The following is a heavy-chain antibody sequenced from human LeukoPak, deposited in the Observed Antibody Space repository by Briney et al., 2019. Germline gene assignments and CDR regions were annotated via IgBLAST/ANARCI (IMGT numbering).Heavy chain of an antibody. J-gene: IGHJ4*02. V-gene: IGHV1-2*02. CDR2: INPNSGGT. CDR1: GYTFTGYY. CDR3: ARDNYFDY. Sequence: ASVKVSCTTSGYTFTGYYMHWVRQAPGQGLEWMGWINPNSGGTNYAQKFQGRVTMTRDTSISTAYMELNRLKSDDTAVYYCARDNYFDYWGQGTLVTVSS.